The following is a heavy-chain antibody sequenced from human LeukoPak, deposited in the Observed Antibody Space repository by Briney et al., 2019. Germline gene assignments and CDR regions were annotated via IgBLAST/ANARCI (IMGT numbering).Heavy chain of an antibody. V-gene: IGHV3-23*01. J-gene: IGHJ4*02. Sequence: PGGSLRLSCAASGFTFSSYSMNWVRQAPGKGLEWVPGNSARGDSTYYADSVKGRFTISRDNSKNMLYLQMNSLRAEDTAVYYCAREPRTKTTATIHLDYWGQGTLVTVSS. CDR3: AREPRTKTTATIHLDY. CDR2: NSARGDST. D-gene: IGHD4-11*01. CDR1: GFTFSSYS.